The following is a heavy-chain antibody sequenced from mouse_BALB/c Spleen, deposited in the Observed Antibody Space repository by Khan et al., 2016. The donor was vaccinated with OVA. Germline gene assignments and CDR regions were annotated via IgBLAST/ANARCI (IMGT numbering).Heavy chain of an antibody. CDR1: GYTFTSYW. J-gene: IGHJ2*01. V-gene: IGHV1-87*01. D-gene: IGHD1-1*01. Sequence: VKLQQSGAELARPGASVKLSCKASGYTFTSYWMQWVKQRPGQGLEWIGAIYPGDGDTRYTQKFKGKATLTADKSSSTAYMQLSSLASEDSAVDYCARLPGSSYDYWGQGTTLTVSS. CDR3: ARLPGSSYDY. CDR2: IYPGDGDT.